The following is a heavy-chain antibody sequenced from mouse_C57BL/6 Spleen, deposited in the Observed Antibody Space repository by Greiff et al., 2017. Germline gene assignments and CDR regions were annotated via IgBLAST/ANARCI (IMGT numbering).Heavy chain of an antibody. CDR1: GYAFTNYL. D-gene: IGHD2-4*01. Sequence: QVQLQQSGAELVRPGTSVKVSCKASGYAFTNYLIEWVKQRPGQGLEWIGVINPGSGGTNYNEKFKGKGTLTEDKSSSTAYMQLSSLTSEDSAVYFCARSRGYDYDEDFDYWGQGTTLTVSS. J-gene: IGHJ2*01. CDR2: INPGSGGT. V-gene: IGHV1-54*01. CDR3: ARSRGYDYDEDFDY.